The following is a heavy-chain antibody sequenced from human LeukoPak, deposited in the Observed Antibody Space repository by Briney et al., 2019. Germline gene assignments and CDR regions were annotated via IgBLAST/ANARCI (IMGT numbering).Heavy chain of an antibody. D-gene: IGHD5-12*01. CDR3: ALDIVATISRGLELQYYMDV. Sequence: SETLSLTCAVYGGSFSGYYWSWIRQPPGKGLEWIGEINHSGSTNYNPSLKSRVTISVDTSKNQFSLKLSSVTAADTAVYYCALDIVATISRGLELQYYMDVWGKGTTVSVSS. CDR2: INHSGST. J-gene: IGHJ6*03. CDR1: GGSFSGYY. V-gene: IGHV4-34*01.